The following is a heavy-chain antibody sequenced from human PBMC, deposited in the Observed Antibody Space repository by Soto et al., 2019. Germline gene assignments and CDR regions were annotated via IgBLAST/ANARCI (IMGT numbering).Heavy chain of an antibody. V-gene: IGHV4-4*07. CDR1: SGSMGTYY. Sequence: SETLSLTCTVSSGSMGTYYWSWIRQPAGKGLEWIGRIYSSGSTLYNPSLKSRVTMSVDTSKNQFSLKLSSVTAADTAVYYCDGGEAADSFDYWGQGTLVTVSS. CDR2: IYSSGST. CDR3: DGGEAADSFDY. J-gene: IGHJ4*02. D-gene: IGHD6-13*01.